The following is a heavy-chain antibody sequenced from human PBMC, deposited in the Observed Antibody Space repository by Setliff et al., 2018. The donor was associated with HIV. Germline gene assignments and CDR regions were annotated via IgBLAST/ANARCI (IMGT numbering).Heavy chain of an antibody. Sequence: ASVKVSCKASGGTFSSYAISWVRQAPGQGLEWMGGIIPILGIASYAQKFQGRVTITADESTSTAYMELSSLRSEDTAVYYCARDRGYYYDSSGYYYLNYWGQGTLVTVSS. CDR1: GGTFSSYA. J-gene: IGHJ4*02. CDR3: ARDRGYYYDSSGYYYLNY. V-gene: IGHV1-69*10. D-gene: IGHD3-22*01. CDR2: IIPILGIA.